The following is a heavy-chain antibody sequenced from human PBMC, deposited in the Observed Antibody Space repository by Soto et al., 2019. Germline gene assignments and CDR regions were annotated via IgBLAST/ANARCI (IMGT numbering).Heavy chain of an antibody. J-gene: IGHJ4*02. CDR1: GYTFTTYG. V-gene: IGHV1-18*01. CDR3: ARADITRYGVFDY. Sequence: QVQLVQSGAEVKKPGASVKVSCKASGYTFTTYGVSWVRQAPGKGLEWMGWITYNGYTNYPQKLQGRVTMTTDSSASIAYLELRSLRSDDTSVYYCARADITRYGVFDYWGQGALGTVSS. CDR2: ITYNGYT. D-gene: IGHD3-10*01.